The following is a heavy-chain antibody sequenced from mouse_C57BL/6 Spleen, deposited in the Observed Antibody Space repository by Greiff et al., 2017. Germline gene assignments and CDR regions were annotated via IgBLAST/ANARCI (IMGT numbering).Heavy chain of an antibody. CDR3: ARERNLGYFDV. V-gene: IGHV1-82*01. Sequence: QVQLQQSGPELVKPGASVKISCKASGYAFSSSWMNWVKQRPGKGLEWIGRIYPGDGDTNYNGKFKGKATLTADKSSSTAYMQLSSLTSEDSAVYCCARERNLGYFDVWGTGTTVTVSS. CDR1: GYAFSSSW. J-gene: IGHJ1*03. CDR2: IYPGDGDT.